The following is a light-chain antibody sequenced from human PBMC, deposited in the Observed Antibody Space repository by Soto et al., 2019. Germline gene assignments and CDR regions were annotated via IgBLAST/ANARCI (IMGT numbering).Light chain of an antibody. J-gene: IGKJ1*01. Sequence: IQMTQSTSTLAASVGDRVTITCRASQTISSWLAWYQQKPGKAPKLLIYKASSLESGVPSRFSGSGSGTEFTLSISSLQPDDFATYHCQQYNTYPRTFGQGTKVEIK. CDR2: KAS. CDR1: QTISSW. V-gene: IGKV1-5*03. CDR3: QQYNTYPRT.